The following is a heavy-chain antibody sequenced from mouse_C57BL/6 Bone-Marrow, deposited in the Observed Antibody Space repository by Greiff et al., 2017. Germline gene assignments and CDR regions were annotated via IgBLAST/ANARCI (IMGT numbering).Heavy chain of an antibody. J-gene: IGHJ3*01. D-gene: IGHD2-5*01. CDR2: ISDGGSYT. CDR3: ARDRAIVTRWFAY. CDR1: GFTFSSYA. Sequence: EVQVVESGGGLVKPGGSLKLSCAASGFTFSSYAMSWVRQTPEKRLEWVATISDGGSYTYYPDNVKGRFTISRDNAKNNLYLQMSHLKSEDTAMYYCARDRAIVTRWFAYWGQGTLVTVSA. V-gene: IGHV5-4*01.